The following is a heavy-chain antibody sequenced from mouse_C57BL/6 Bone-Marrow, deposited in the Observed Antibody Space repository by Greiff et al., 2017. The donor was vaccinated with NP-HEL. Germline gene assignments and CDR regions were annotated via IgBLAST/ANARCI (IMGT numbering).Heavy chain of an antibody. V-gene: IGHV1-81*01. J-gene: IGHJ1*03. CDR2: IYPRSGNT. D-gene: IGHD4-1*01. CDR3: ARGPNWYWYFDF. CDR1: GYTFTSYG. Sequence: QVQLQQSGAELARPGASVKLSCKASGYTFTSYGISWVKQRTGQGLEWIGEIYPRSGNTYYNEKFKGKATLTADKSSSTAYMELRSLTSEDSAVYFCARGPNWYWYFDFWGTGTTVTVSS.